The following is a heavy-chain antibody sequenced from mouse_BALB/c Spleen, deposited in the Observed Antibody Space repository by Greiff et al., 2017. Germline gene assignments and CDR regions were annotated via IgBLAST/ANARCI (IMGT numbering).Heavy chain of an antibody. J-gene: IGHJ3*01. CDR1: GYTFSSYW. D-gene: IGHD1-2*01. CDR2: ILPGSGST. Sequence: VQLQQSGAELMKPGASVKISCKATGYTFSSYWIEWVKQRPGHGLEWIGEILPGSGSTNYNEKFKGKATFTADTSSNTAYMQLSSLTSEDSAVYYCARGTTATKAWFAYWGQGTLVTVSA. V-gene: IGHV1-9*01. CDR3: ARGTTATKAWFAY.